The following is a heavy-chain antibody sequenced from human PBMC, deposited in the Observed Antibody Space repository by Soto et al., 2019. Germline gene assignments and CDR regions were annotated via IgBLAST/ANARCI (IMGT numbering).Heavy chain of an antibody. Sequence: GGSLRLSCAASGFTFSSYAMSWVRQAPGKGLEWVSAISGSGGSTYYADSVKGRLTISRGNSKNTLYLQMNSLRAEDTAVYYCAKLAVTMIVVPIDYWGQGTLVAVSS. V-gene: IGHV3-23*01. CDR2: ISGSGGST. CDR3: AKLAVTMIVVPIDY. D-gene: IGHD3-22*01. CDR1: GFTFSSYA. J-gene: IGHJ4*02.